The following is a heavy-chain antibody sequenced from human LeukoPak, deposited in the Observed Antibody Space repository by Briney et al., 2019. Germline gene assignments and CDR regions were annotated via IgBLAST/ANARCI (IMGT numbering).Heavy chain of an antibody. D-gene: IGHD2-15*01. CDR2: IKQDASKK. Sequence: SGGSLRLSCAASGFTFSSYWMSWVRQAPGKGLERVANIKQDASKKYYVDSVKGRFTISRDNAKNSLYLQMNSLRAEDTAVYYCARAALYCSGGSCYSGYFDYWGQGTLVTVSS. CDR3: ARAALYCSGGSCYSGYFDY. J-gene: IGHJ4*02. V-gene: IGHV3-7*01. CDR1: GFTFSSYW.